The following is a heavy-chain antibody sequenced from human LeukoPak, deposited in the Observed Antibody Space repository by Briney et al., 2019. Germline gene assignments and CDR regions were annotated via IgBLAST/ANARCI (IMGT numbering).Heavy chain of an antibody. D-gene: IGHD3-22*01. CDR2: IYSGGST. V-gene: IGHV3-53*01. J-gene: IGHJ4*02. CDR3: ARAHSSAYTPFDY. CDR1: GFTVSSNY. Sequence: GVSLRLSCAASGFTVSSNYMSWVRQAPGKGLEWVSVIYSGGSTYYADSVKGRFTISRDNSKNTVSLQMNSLRAEDTAVYYCARAHSSAYTPFDYWGQGTLVTVSS.